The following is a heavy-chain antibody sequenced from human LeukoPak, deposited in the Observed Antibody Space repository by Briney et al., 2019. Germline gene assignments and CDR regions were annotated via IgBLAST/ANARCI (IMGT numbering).Heavy chain of an antibody. V-gene: IGHV4-4*07. Sequence: GSLRLSCAASGFTFSSYSMNWVRQAPGKGLEWIGRIYTSGSTNYNPSLKSRVTMSVDTSKNQFSLELSSVTAADTAVYYCARIIAAAGLYYFDYWGQGTLVTVSS. J-gene: IGHJ4*02. CDR1: GFTFSSYS. CDR2: IYTSGST. CDR3: ARIIAAAGLYYFDY. D-gene: IGHD6-13*01.